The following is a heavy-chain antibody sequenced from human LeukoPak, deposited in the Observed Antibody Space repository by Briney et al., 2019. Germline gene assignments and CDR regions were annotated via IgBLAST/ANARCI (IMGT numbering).Heavy chain of an antibody. CDR3: ARPRGCGSSRCNNFDY. CDR2: MNEYGSEI. J-gene: IGHJ4*02. D-gene: IGHD2-2*01. V-gene: IGHV3-7*01. Sequence: GGSLRLSCAVSGLTFSGSWITWIRQAPGKGLEWVAKMNEYGSEIFYVDSVKGRFTISRDNGKNSLYLQMNRLRAEDTAVYYCARPRGCGSSRCNNFDYWGQGTLVTVSS. CDR1: GLTFSGSW.